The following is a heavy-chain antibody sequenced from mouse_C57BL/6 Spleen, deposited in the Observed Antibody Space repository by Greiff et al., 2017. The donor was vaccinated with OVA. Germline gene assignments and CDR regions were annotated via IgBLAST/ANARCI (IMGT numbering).Heavy chain of an antibody. Sequence: VMLVESGPGLVAPSQSLSITCTVSGFSLTSYGVNWVRQPPGKGLGWLGVIWGGGSTNYNSALMSRLSISKDNTKSQVFLKMNSLQTDDTAMYYCASREMNGYWFAYWGQGTLVTVSA. V-gene: IGHV2-9*01. J-gene: IGHJ3*01. CDR3: ASREMNGYWFAY. CDR2: IWGGGST. CDR1: GFSLTSYG. D-gene: IGHD1-2*01.